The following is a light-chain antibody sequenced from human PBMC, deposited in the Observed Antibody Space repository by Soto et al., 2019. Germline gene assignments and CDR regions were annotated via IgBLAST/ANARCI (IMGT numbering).Light chain of an antibody. CDR1: QSVSSSQ. V-gene: IGKV3-20*01. Sequence: EIVLTQSPGTLSLSPGERATLSCRAGQSVSSSQLAWFQQKPGQAPRLLVYGASSRATGIPDRFSGSGSGTDFTLTISRLEPEYFTVYYCQHYGSSGTFGQGTKVDIK. CDR3: QHYGSSGT. CDR2: GAS. J-gene: IGKJ1*01.